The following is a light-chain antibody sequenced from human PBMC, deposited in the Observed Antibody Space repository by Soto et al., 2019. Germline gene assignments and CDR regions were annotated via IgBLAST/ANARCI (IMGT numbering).Light chain of an antibody. CDR1: QSVTSN. CDR3: QQYNNWPPGS. CDR2: DTS. J-gene: IGKJ1*01. Sequence: EIVMTQSPATLSVSPGESATLSCRASQSVTSNLAWYQQKPGQAPRLLIYDTSIRATGIPARFSGSGSGTEFTLTISSLQSEDFAVYYCQQYNNWPPGSFGQGTKVEIK. V-gene: IGKV3-15*01.